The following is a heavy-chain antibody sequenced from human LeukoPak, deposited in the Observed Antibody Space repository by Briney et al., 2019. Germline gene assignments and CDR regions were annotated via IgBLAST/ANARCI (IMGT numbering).Heavy chain of an antibody. V-gene: IGHV4-34*01. CDR3: ARMTTGHDY. J-gene: IGHJ4*02. CDR2: INHSGYT. D-gene: IGHD4-17*01. Sequence: SETLSLTCAVSGVSFNDYYWSWVRQTPGKGLEWIGEINHSGYTNDNPSLKSRVTLSIDTSRKQFSLNQRSVTVADPGIYYCARMTTGHDYWGQGTLVTVSS. CDR1: GVSFNDYY.